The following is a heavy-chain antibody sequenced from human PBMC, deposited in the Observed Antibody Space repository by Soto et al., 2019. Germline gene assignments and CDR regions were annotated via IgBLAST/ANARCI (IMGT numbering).Heavy chain of an antibody. J-gene: IGHJ5*02. CDR3: ARETGTHSESGLSTRWFVT. CDR2: TYYRYKWSN. D-gene: IGHD5-12*01. Sequence: QVQLQQSGPGLVKPSQSLSLTCAISGDSVSSKSAAWNWIRQSPSRGLEWLGRTYYRYKWSNDYAVSVKRRITINPDTSKNQFSLQLNSVTPEDTAVYYCARETGTHSESGLSTRWFVTWGQGTLVTVSS. CDR1: GDSVSSKSAA. V-gene: IGHV6-1*01.